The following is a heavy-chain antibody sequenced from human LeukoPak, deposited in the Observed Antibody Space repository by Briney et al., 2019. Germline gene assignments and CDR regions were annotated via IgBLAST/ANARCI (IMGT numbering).Heavy chain of an antibody. J-gene: IGHJ4*02. Sequence: SETLSLTCTVSGYSISSGYYWGWIRQPPGKGLEWIGSIYHSGSTYYNPSLKSRVTLSVDTSKNQFSLKLSSVTAADTAVYYCARSLNRSGPPYTGLDYWGQGTLVTVSS. CDR3: ARSLNRSGPPYTGLDY. CDR2: IYHSGST. V-gene: IGHV4-38-2*02. CDR1: GYSISSGYY. D-gene: IGHD6-19*01.